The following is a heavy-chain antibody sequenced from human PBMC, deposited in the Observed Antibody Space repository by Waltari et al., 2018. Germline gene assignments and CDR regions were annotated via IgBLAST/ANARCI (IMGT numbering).Heavy chain of an antibody. CDR3: ARATYYYDNSGRGAFDI. D-gene: IGHD3-22*01. CDR1: GFRFTGYW. Sequence: EGQLVESGGGFVQPGGSLRLSGEALGFRFTGYWMSGVRQAPGKGLEWVANIKQDGSEKNYVDSVKGRFTVSRDNAKKSLFLEMNSLRGEDTAVYYCARATYYYDNSGRGAFDIWGQGTRVTVSS. V-gene: IGHV3-7*01. J-gene: IGHJ3*02. CDR2: IKQDGSEK.